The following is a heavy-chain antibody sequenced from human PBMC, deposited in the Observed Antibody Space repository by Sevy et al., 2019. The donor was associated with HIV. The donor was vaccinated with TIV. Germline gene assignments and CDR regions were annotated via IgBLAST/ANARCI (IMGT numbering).Heavy chain of an antibody. CDR3: AKERADYYDSSVFDY. V-gene: IGHV3-9*01. CDR2: ISWNSGSI. Sequence: GGSLRLSCAASGFTFDDYAMHWVRHAPGKGLEWVSGISWNSGSIGYADSVKGRFTISRDNAKNSLYLQMNSLRAEDTALYYCAKERADYYDSSVFDYWGQGTLVTVSS. CDR1: GFTFDDYA. D-gene: IGHD3-22*01. J-gene: IGHJ4*02.